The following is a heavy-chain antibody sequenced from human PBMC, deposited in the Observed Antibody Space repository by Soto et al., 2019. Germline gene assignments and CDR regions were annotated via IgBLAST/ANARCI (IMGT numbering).Heavy chain of an antibody. Sequence: PSETLSLTCAVYGGSFSVYYWSWIRQPPGKGLEWIGEINHSGSTNYNPSLKSRVTISVDTSKNQFSLKLNSVTAADTAFYYCARGGTEQLVRRAWFDPWGQGTLVTVSS. CDR2: INHSGST. J-gene: IGHJ5*02. CDR1: GGSFSVYY. D-gene: IGHD6-6*01. CDR3: ARGGTEQLVRRAWFDP. V-gene: IGHV4-34*01.